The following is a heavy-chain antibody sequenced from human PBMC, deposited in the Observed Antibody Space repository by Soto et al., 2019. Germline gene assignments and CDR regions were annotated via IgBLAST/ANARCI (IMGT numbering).Heavy chain of an antibody. D-gene: IGHD3-22*01. CDR2: ISAYTGNT. Sequence: ASVKVSCKASGYTFTSYGISWVRQAPGQGLEWMGWISAYTGNTNYAQKLQGRVTMTTDTSTSTAYMELRSLRSDDTAVYYCARPSYFYDSSGYPVYYFDCWGQGTLVTVSS. CDR3: ARPSYFYDSSGYPVYYFDC. V-gene: IGHV1-18*04. CDR1: GYTFTSYG. J-gene: IGHJ4*02.